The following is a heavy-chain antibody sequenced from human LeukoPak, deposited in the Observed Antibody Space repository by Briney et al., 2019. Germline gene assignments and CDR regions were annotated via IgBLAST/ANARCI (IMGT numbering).Heavy chain of an antibody. CDR2: IYWDGDE. CDR1: GFSLTTSGVG. V-gene: IGHV2-5*02. D-gene: IGHD2-2*01. Sequence: SRPTLGNPTQTLTLTCTFSGFSLTTSGVGVGWIRQPPGKALEWLALIYWDGDERYSPSLRSRLTITKDTSKNQVVLTMTNMDPVDTATYYCAHTVGMYCSGTSCRFYYFDYWGQGTLVADPS. J-gene: IGHJ4*02. CDR3: AHTVGMYCSGTSCRFYYFDY.